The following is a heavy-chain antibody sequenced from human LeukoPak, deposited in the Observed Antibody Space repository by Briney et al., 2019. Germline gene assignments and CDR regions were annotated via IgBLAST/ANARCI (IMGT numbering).Heavy chain of an antibody. V-gene: IGHV4-30-2*01. Sequence: SQTLSLTCAVSGGSISSGGYSWSWIRQPPGKGLEWIGYIYHSGSTHYNPSLKSRVTISVDRSKNQFSLKLSFVTAADTAVYYCARGHSGYFFYWGQGTLVTVSS. CDR3: ARGHSGYFFY. J-gene: IGHJ4*02. CDR2: IYHSGST. CDR1: GGSISSGGYS. D-gene: IGHD5-12*01.